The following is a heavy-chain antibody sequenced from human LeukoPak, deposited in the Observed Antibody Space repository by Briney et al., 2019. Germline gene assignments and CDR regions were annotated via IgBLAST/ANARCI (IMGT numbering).Heavy chain of an antibody. CDR1: GGSISSSSYY. CDR3: ARHGHHGDHDY. D-gene: IGHD2-21*02. J-gene: IGHJ4*02. CDR2: IYYSGNT. Sequence: SETLSLTCTVSGGSISSSSYYWGWIRQPPGKGLEWIGSIYYSGNTYYNPSLKSRVTISVDTSKNQFSLKLTSVTAADTAVYYCARHGHHGDHDYWGQGTLVTVSS. V-gene: IGHV4-39*01.